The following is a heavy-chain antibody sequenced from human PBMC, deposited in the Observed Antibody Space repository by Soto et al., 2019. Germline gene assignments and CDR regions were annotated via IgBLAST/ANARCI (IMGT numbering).Heavy chain of an antibody. V-gene: IGHV3-23*01. CDR3: AKGGDAVGWNYCFDP. CDR2: ISGSGEST. J-gene: IGHJ5*02. D-gene: IGHD1-7*01. Sequence: EVQLLESGGGLEQPGGSLRLSCTASGFPFSNFAMSWVRQAPGKGPEWVSSISGSGESTFYAASVKGRFTISRDNSRNTRYAQMNSVRVDDTATYYCAKGGDAVGWNYCFDPWGRGTLVPVSS. CDR1: GFPFSNFA.